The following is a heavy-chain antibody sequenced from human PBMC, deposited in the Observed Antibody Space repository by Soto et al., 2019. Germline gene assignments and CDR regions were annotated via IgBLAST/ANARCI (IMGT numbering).Heavy chain of an antibody. J-gene: IGHJ4*02. CDR3: ARRGSGSYYDY. Sequence: EVQLLESGGGLVQPGGSLRLSCAASGFTFSSYAMRWVRQAPVKGLEWVSATSGRGGSTYYADSVKGRFTISRDNSKNTLYLQMNSLRADDTAVYSCARRGSGSYYDYWGQGTLVTVSS. D-gene: IGHD1-26*01. CDR1: GFTFSSYA. CDR2: TSGRGGST. V-gene: IGHV3-23*01.